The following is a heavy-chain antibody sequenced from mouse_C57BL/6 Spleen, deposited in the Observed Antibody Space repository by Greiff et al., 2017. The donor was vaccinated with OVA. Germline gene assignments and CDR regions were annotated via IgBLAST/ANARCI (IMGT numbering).Heavy chain of an antibody. CDR2: INPSNGGT. Sequence: QVHVKQPGTELVKPGASVKLSCKASGYTFTSYWMHWVKQRPGQGLEWIGNINPSNGGTNYNEKFKSKATLTVDKSSSTAYMQLSSLTSEDSAVYYCASRSTMITGFAYWGQGTLVTVSA. D-gene: IGHD2-4*01. J-gene: IGHJ3*01. V-gene: IGHV1-53*01. CDR1: GYTFTSYW. CDR3: ASRSTMITGFAY.